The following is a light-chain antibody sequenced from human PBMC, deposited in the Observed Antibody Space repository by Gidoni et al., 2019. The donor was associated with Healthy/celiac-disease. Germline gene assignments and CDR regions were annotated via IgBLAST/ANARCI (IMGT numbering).Light chain of an antibody. CDR2: DVS. Sequence: QSALTQPAAVSGSPGQSITISCTGTSSDVGVYNSVSWYQQHPSKVHKLMIYDVSNRPSGVSTRFSGSKSGNTASLTISGLQAEDEADYYCSSYTSSSTLVFGGGTKLTVL. V-gene: IGLV2-14*03. CDR1: SSDVGVYNS. J-gene: IGLJ2*01. CDR3: SSYTSSSTLV.